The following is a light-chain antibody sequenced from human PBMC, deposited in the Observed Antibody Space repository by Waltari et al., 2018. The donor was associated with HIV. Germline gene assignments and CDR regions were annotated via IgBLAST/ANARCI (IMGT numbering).Light chain of an antibody. CDR3: CSYGSSGTLI. V-gene: IGLV2-23*01. Sequence: QSALTQPASVSGSPGQSITIPCPGTSSDVGGYQVVSWYQEHPGKAPKLMMYEDTERPSGVSARFSGSKSGNTASLTISGLQAEDEADYYCCSYGSSGTLIFGGGTKVTVL. CDR1: SSDVGGYQV. CDR2: EDT. J-gene: IGLJ2*01.